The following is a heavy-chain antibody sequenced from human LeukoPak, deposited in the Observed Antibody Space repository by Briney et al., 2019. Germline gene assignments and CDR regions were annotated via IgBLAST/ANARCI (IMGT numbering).Heavy chain of an antibody. D-gene: IGHD1-7*01. CDR3: AKDQGWGITGTTIDY. Sequence: GGSLRLSCAASGFTFSSYGMHWVRQAPGKGLEWVAFIRYDGSNKYYADSVKGRFTISRDNSKNTLYLQMNSLRAEDTAVYYCAKDQGWGITGTTIDYWGQGTLVTVSS. V-gene: IGHV3-30*02. J-gene: IGHJ4*02. CDR1: GFTFSSYG. CDR2: IRYDGSNK.